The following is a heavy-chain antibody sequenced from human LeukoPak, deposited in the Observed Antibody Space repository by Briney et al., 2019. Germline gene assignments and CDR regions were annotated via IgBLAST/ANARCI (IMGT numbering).Heavy chain of an antibody. D-gene: IGHD3-3*01. CDR2: ISSSSSYI. CDR1: GFTFSSYS. Sequence: GGALRLSCAASGFTFSSYSMNWVRQAPGKGLEWVSSISSSSSYIYYADSVKGRFTISRDNAKNSLYLQMNSLRAEDTAVYYCARVNYDFWSGPEYYMDVWGKGTTVTVSS. J-gene: IGHJ6*03. V-gene: IGHV3-21*01. CDR3: ARVNYDFWSGPEYYMDV.